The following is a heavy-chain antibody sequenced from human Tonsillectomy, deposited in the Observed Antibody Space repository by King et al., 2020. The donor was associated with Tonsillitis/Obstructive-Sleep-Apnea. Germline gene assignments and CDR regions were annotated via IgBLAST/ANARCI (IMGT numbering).Heavy chain of an antibody. Sequence: VQLVESGGGLVQPGGSLRLSCAASGFTFDDYAMHWVRQAPGKGLEWVSGISWNGGAIGYADSVQGRFIVSRDNAKNSLYLQVNSLRPEDTAFYYCVKDHNPHHHYECSAYLFDYWGQGTLVTVPS. CDR2: ISWNGGAI. V-gene: IGHV3-9*01. D-gene: IGHD3-22*01. J-gene: IGHJ4*02. CDR1: GFTFDDYA. CDR3: VKDHNPHHHYECSAYLFDY.